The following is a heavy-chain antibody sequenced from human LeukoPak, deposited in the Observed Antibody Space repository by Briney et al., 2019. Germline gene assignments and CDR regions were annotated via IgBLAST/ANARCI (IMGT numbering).Heavy chain of an antibody. CDR3: ARGLYCSGGSCYTFFDY. D-gene: IGHD2-15*01. V-gene: IGHV4-39*01. CDR2: IYYSGST. J-gene: IGHJ4*02. CDR1: GGSISSSSYY. Sequence: PSETLSLTCTVSGGSISSSSYYWGWIRQPPGKGLEWIGSIYYSGSTYYNPSLKSRVTISVDTSKNQFSLKLSSVTAADTAVYYCARGLYCSGGSCYTFFDYWGQGTLVTVSS.